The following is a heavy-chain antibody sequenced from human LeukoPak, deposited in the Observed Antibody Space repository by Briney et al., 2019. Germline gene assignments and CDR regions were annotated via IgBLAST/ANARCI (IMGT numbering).Heavy chain of an antibody. Sequence: SETLSLTCTVSGGSISSYYWSWIRQPPGKGLEWIGEIYHSGSTNYNPSLKSRVTISVDKSKNQFSLKLSSVTAADTAVYYCARFALPSIAAAGTGFDYWGQGTLVTVSS. V-gene: IGHV4-59*12. CDR2: IYHSGST. CDR3: ARFALPSIAAAGTGFDY. CDR1: GGSISSYY. J-gene: IGHJ4*02. D-gene: IGHD6-13*01.